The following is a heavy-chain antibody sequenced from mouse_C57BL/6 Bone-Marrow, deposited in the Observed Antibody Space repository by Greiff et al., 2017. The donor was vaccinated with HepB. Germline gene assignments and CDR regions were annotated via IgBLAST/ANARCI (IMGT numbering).Heavy chain of an antibody. J-gene: IGHJ4*01. D-gene: IGHD1-1*01. V-gene: IGHV5-17*01. CDR3: ARVGSSPYYYAMDY. CDR2: ISSGSSTI. CDR1: GFTFSDYG. Sequence: VQLKESGGGLVKPGGSLKLSCAASGFTFSDYGMHWVRQAPEKGLEWVAYISSGSSTIYYADTVKGRFTISRDNAKNTLFLQMTSLRSEDTAMYYCARVGSSPYYYAMDYWGQGTSVTVSS.